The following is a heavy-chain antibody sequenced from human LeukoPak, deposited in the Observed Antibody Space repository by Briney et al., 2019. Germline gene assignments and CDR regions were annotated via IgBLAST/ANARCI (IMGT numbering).Heavy chain of an antibody. D-gene: IGHD3-16*02. J-gene: IGHJ4*02. CDR2: MNPNSGNT. Sequence: ASEKVSCKASGYTFTSYDINWVRQATGQGLEWMGWMNPNSGNTGYAQKFQGRVTMTRNTSISTAYMELSSLRSEDTAVYYCARSYDYVWGSYRYPTRDYWGQGTLVTVSS. CDR1: GYTFTSYD. CDR3: ARSYDYVWGSYRYPTRDY. V-gene: IGHV1-8*01.